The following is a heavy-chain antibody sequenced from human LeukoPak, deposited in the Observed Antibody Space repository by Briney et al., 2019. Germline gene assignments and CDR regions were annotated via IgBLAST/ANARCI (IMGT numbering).Heavy chain of an antibody. CDR2: INPNSGGT. J-gene: IGHJ4*02. Sequence: ASVKVSCKASGYTFTGYYMHWVRQAPGQGLEWMGWINPNSGGTNYAQKFQGRVTMTRDTSISTAYMELSRLRSDDTAVYYCARDRNWNDGIDYWGQGTLVTVSS. V-gene: IGHV1-2*02. CDR1: GYTFTGYY. D-gene: IGHD1-1*01. CDR3: ARDRNWNDGIDY.